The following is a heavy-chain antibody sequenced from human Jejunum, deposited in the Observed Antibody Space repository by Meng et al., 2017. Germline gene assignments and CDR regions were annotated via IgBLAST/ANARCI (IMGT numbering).Heavy chain of an antibody. Sequence: VQLRGSGPGLVWPSETLSLICAGAGGSVRSSGYQWGWIRQPPGKGLEWIGYASTNYNPSLKSRVTISVDTSKNQFSLKLTSVTAADTAVYYCARDHWGSLDYWGQGVLVTVSS. V-gene: IGHV4-61*08. CDR3: ARDHWGSLDY. D-gene: IGHD7-27*01. CDR2: AST. J-gene: IGHJ4*02. CDR1: GGSVRSSGYQ.